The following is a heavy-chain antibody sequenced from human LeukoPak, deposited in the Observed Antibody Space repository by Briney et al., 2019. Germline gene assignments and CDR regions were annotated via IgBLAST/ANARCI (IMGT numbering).Heavy chain of an antibody. CDR1: GFTFRSYE. Sequence: PGGSLRLSCAASGFTFRSYEMNWVRQAPGKGLEWTSYISGRATTIYYADSVKGRFTISRDNAKNSLYLQMNSLRAEDTAVYYCARVDGIAARSSDYWGQGTLVTVSS. CDR2: ISGRATTI. D-gene: IGHD6-6*01. CDR3: ARVDGIAARSSDY. V-gene: IGHV3-48*03. J-gene: IGHJ4*02.